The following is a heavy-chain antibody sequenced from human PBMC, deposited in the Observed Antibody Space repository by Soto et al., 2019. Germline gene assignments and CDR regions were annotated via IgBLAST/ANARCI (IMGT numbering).Heavy chain of an antibody. J-gene: IGHJ5*02. V-gene: IGHV4-4*07. CDR2: IYATGST. CDR3: VRAGTKNLRDSLDP. D-gene: IGHD1-1*01. CDR1: GASLIGYY. Sequence: QVVLQESGPGVVKPSDTLSLTCNVSGASLIGYYWSWIRQPPGKGLEWIVRIYATGSTAYNPSLKSRLTMSVDMSKKQFSLTLRSVTAADTAIYYCVRAGTKNLRDSLDPCGRGILVTVSS.